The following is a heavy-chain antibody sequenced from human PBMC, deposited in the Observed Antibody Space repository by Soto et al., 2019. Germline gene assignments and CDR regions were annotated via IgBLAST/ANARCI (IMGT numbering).Heavy chain of an antibody. CDR1: GYTFTSYG. V-gene: IGHV1-18*01. Sequence: GASVKVSCKASGYTFTSYGISWVRQAPEQGLEWMGWISAYNGNTNYAQKLQGRVTMTTDTSTSTAYMELRSLRSDDTAVYYCARDTTEVRINYYYYGMDVWGQGTTVTVSS. CDR3: ARDTTEVRINYYYYGMDV. J-gene: IGHJ6*02. D-gene: IGHD4-17*01. CDR2: ISAYNGNT.